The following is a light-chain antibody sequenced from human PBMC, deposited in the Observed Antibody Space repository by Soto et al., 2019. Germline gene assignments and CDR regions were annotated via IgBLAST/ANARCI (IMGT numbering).Light chain of an antibody. J-gene: IGKJ5*01. V-gene: IGKV3-15*01. CDR3: QQFDDSVT. Sequence: PATLSVSPGERATRSCRASQTLSSNLAWYQHKPGQAPRLLFYGASNRATGIPARFTGSGSGTEFTLTISRLEPEDSAVYYCQQFDDSVTFGQGTRLEIK. CDR2: GAS. CDR1: QTLSSN.